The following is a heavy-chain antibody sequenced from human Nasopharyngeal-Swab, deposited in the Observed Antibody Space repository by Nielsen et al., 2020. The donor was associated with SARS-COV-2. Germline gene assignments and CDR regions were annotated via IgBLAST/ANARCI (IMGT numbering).Heavy chain of an antibody. CDR1: GGSISSYY. J-gene: IGHJ6*02. Sequence: ESLKISCTVSGGSISSYYWSWIRQPPGKGLEWIGYIYYSGSTNYNPSLKSRVTISVDTSKNQFSLKLSSVTAADTAVYYCARQRTDFWSGPNYYYYGADVWGQGTTVTVSS. V-gene: IGHV4-59*13. CDR2: IYYSGST. D-gene: IGHD3-3*01. CDR3: ARQRTDFWSGPNYYYYGADV.